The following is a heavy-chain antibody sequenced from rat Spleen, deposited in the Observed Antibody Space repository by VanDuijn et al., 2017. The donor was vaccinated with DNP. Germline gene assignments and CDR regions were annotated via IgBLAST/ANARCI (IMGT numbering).Heavy chain of an antibody. Sequence: EVQLVESGGGLVQPGRSLKLSCAASGFTFSNYGMAWVRQAPTKGLEWVATIIYDGSSTYYRDSVKGRFTISRDNAKSTLYLQMDSLRSEDTATYYCAKDPGNGLYYFDYWGQGVMVTVSS. V-gene: IGHV5-29*01. CDR3: AKDPGNGLYYFDY. CDR2: IIYDGSST. D-gene: IGHD1-4*01. CDR1: GFTFSNYG. J-gene: IGHJ2*01.